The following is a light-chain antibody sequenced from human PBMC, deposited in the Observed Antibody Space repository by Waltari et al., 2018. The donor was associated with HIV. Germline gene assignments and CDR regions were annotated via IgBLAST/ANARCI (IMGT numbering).Light chain of an antibody. Sequence: QSVLTQPPSVSGAPAQRVTISCTGTASDLGADYDVPWYQHLPGTRPKLLIFGNTNRPAGVPDRFSGSKSGISASLTITGLQAEDEGDYYCQSYDTNLSGSVFGGGTKVTVL. CDR3: QSYDTNLSGSV. J-gene: IGLJ3*02. CDR1: ASDLGADYD. V-gene: IGLV1-40*01. CDR2: GNT.